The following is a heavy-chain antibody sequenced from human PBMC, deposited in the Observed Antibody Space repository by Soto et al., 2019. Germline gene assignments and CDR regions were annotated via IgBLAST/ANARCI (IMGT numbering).Heavy chain of an antibody. J-gene: IGHJ4*02. Sequence: GGSLRLSWAASGFTFSSYVMHWVRQAPGKGLEWVAVISYDGNNKYYADSVKGRFTISRDNSKNTLYLQMTGLRAEDTAVYYCARGTFYYDSSGHYAPEYWGQGT. V-gene: IGHV3-30-3*01. CDR2: ISYDGNNK. CDR3: ARGTFYYDSSGHYAPEY. CDR1: GFTFSSYV. D-gene: IGHD3-22*01.